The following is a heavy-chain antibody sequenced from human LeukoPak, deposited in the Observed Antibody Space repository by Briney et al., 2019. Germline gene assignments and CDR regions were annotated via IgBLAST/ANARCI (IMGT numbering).Heavy chain of an antibody. J-gene: IGHJ4*02. CDR2: INHSGSA. D-gene: IGHD3-10*01. Sequence: SETLSLTCAVYDGSFSGSYCTWIRQPPGKGLEWIGEINHSGSANYNPSLKSRVTILLDTSKNQFSLNLSSVTAADTAVYYCARLWGFGEYYFDYWGQGTLVTVSS. CDR3: ARLWGFGEYYFDY. V-gene: IGHV4-34*01. CDR1: DGSFSGSY.